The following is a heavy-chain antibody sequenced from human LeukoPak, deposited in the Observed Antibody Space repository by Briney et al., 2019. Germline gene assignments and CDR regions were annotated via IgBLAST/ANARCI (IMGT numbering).Heavy chain of an antibody. V-gene: IGHV4-34*01. CDR1: GGSFSGYY. D-gene: IGHD6-13*01. CDR3: AIRIAAAGIGFDP. CDR2: INHSGST. Sequence: SETLSLTCAVYGGSFSGYYWSWIRQPPGKGLEWIGEINHSGSTNYNPSLKNRVTISVDTSKNQFSLKLSSVTAADTAVYYCAIRIAAAGIGFDPWGQGTLVTVSS. J-gene: IGHJ5*02.